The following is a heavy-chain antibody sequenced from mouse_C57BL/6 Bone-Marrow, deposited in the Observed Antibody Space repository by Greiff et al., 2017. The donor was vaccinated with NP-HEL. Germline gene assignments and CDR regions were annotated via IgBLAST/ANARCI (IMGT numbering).Heavy chain of an antibody. CDR3: VTTVVPYAMDY. V-gene: IGHV10-3*01. J-gene: IGHJ4*01. CDR1: GFTFNTYA. D-gene: IGHD1-1*01. CDR2: GRTKRSNYAT. Sequence: EVQLVESGGGGGKTKGSLKLSCAASGFTFNTYAMQWVSQALGKGGEGGGGGRTKRSNYATYYADSVKDRFTISRDDSQSMLYLQMNNLKTEDTAMYYCVTTVVPYAMDYWGQGTSVTVSS.